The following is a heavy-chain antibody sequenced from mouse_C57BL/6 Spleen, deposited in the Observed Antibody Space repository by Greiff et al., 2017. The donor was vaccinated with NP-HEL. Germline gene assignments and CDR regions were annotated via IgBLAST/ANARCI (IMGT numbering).Heavy chain of an antibody. D-gene: IGHD2-5*01. J-gene: IGHJ4*01. Sequence: DQLQQSGAELVRPGASVKLSCTASGFNIKDYYMHWVKQRPEQGLEWIGRIDPEDGDTEYAPKFQGKATMTADTSSNTAYLQLSSLTSEDTAVYYCTLSNYDAMDYWGQGTSVTVSS. CDR1: GFNIKDYY. V-gene: IGHV14-1*01. CDR3: TLSNYDAMDY. CDR2: IDPEDGDT.